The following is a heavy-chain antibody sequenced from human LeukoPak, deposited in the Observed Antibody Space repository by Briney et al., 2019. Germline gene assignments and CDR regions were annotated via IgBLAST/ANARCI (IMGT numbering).Heavy chain of an antibody. D-gene: IGHD5-18*01. J-gene: IGHJ4*02. Sequence: GASVKVSCKASGSTCTNYYIHWVRQAPGQGLEWMGWINLNSGGTNYAQRSQGRVTMTRDTSISKLYMKLSRLRSDDTALYYCARENRVYSYGSFIGDYWGQGTLVTVSS. CDR2: INLNSGGT. V-gene: IGHV1-2*02. CDR1: GSTCTNYY. CDR3: ARENRVYSYGSFIGDY.